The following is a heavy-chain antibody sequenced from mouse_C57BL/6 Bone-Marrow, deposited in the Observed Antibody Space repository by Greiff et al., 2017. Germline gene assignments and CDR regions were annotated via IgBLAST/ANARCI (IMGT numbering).Heavy chain of an antibody. Sequence: QVQLQQPGAELVKPGASVKMSCKASGYTFTSYWMKWVKQRPGQGLEWIGEIAPSDSYTNYNQKFKGKATMTVDTSSRPAYMQLSSLTSEDSAVYYCARSLYGFDWYFDVWGTGTTVTVSS. CDR2: IAPSDSYT. J-gene: IGHJ1*03. CDR1: GYTFTSYW. V-gene: IGHV1-50*01. CDR3: ARSLYGFDWYFDV. D-gene: IGHD2-2*01.